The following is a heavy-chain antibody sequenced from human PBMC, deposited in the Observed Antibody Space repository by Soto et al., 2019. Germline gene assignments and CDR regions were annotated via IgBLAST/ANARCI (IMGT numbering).Heavy chain of an antibody. CDR3: ARVDRIRGFYFDF. CDR1: GYKFTTFW. D-gene: IGHD3-16*02. J-gene: IGHJ4*02. V-gene: IGHV5-51*01. CDR2: IYPGDSDT. Sequence: GESLKISCEGSGYKFTTFWIGWVRQMPGKGLEWMGIIYPGDSDTRYSPSFQGQVTISADESSGTAYLQWSSLKASDTAMYYCARVDRIRGFYFDFWGQGTMVTVSS.